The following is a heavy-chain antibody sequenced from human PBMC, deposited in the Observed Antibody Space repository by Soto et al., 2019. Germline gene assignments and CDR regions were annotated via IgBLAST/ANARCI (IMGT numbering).Heavy chain of an antibody. Sequence: QVQLVESGGGVVQPGRSLRLSCAASGFTFSSYGMHWVRQAPGKGLEWVAVIWYDGSNKYYADSVKGRFTISRDNSKNTLYLQMNSLRAEDTAVYYCARGSDGDLYWGQGTLVTFSS. CDR1: GFTFSSYG. J-gene: IGHJ4*02. CDR3: ARGSDGDLY. D-gene: IGHD2-21*01. V-gene: IGHV3-33*01. CDR2: IWYDGSNK.